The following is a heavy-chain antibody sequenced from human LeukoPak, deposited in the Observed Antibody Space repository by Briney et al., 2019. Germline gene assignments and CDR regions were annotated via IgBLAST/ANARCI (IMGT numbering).Heavy chain of an antibody. J-gene: IGHJ4*02. D-gene: IGHD5-12*01. Sequence: ASVKVSGKASGYTFTSYYMHWVGQAPGQGLEWMGIINPSGGSTSYAQKFQGRVTMTRDTSTSTVYMELSSLRSEDTAVYYCARDRVDMRYFDYWGQGTLVTVSS. CDR1: GYTFTSYY. CDR3: ARDRVDMRYFDY. CDR2: INPSGGST. V-gene: IGHV1-46*01.